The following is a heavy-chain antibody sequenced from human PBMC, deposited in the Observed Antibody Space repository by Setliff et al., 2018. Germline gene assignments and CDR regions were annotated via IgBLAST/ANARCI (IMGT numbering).Heavy chain of an antibody. Sequence: TLSLTCSVSGASISSGNDFWNWIRQPAGKGLEWIGNIYTNGGTDYSPSLRSRVTISLGTSKNQFSLKLSSVTAADTAVYYCARHVLGQQLVYNWFDPWGQGTLVTVSS. D-gene: IGHD6-13*01. CDR2: IYTNGGT. J-gene: IGHJ5*02. CDR1: GASISSGNDF. V-gene: IGHV4-61*09. CDR3: ARHVLGQQLVYNWFDP.